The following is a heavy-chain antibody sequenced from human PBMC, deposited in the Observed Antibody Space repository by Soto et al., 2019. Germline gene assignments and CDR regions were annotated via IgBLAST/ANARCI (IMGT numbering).Heavy chain of an antibody. CDR2: NYYTCTT. V-gene: IGHV4-59*08. D-gene: IGHD3-22*01. J-gene: IGHJ4*02. CDR3: ARLGDYYQAFDY. Sequence: QVQLQESGPGLVKPSETLSLTCTVSGSHISSYYWSWFRQPPGQGLDWVGYNYYTCTTTYNPSFTSRITISLDTSKSQFSLNLRSVTAADTAVYYCARLGDYYQAFDYWGQGALVTVSS. CDR1: GSHISSYY.